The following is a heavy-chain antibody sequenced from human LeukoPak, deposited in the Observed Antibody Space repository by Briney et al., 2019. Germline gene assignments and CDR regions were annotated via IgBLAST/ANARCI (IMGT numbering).Heavy chain of an antibody. J-gene: IGHJ4*02. V-gene: IGHV1-18*01. D-gene: IGHD6-13*01. CDR2: ISTYNENT. Sequence: ASVKVSCKASGYAFTNYGISWVRQAPGQGLEWMGWISTYNENTNYAQKLQGRVTMTTDTSTSTAYMELRSLRSGDTAVYYCARDVGSSWYGVDYWGQGTLVTVSS. CDR1: GYAFTNYG. CDR3: ARDVGSSWYGVDY.